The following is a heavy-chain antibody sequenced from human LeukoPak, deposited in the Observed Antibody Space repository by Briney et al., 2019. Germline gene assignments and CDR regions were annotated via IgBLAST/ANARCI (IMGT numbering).Heavy chain of an antibody. CDR3: ARTLGLRSPQNYYYYGMDV. J-gene: IGHJ6*02. CDR2: INPNSGDT. CDR1: GYTFTGYY. Sequence: ASVKVSCKASGYTFTGYYMHWVRQAPGQGLEWMGWINPNSGDTNYAQKFQGRVTMTRDTSISTAYMELSRLRSDDTAVYYCARTLGLRSPQNYYYYGMDVWGQGTTVTVSS. D-gene: IGHD4-17*01. V-gene: IGHV1-2*02.